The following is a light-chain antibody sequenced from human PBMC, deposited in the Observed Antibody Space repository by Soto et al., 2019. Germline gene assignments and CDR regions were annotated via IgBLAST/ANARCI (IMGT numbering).Light chain of an antibody. V-gene: IGKV3-11*01. CDR1: QSVSSY. Sequence: EIVLTQSPATLSLSPGERATLSCRASQSVSSYLAWYQQRPGQVPRLLIYDASDRATGIPARFSGSGSGTDFTLTISSLEPEDFAVYHCQQRSNWPLTFGGGTKVEIK. CDR2: DAS. J-gene: IGKJ4*01. CDR3: QQRSNWPLT.